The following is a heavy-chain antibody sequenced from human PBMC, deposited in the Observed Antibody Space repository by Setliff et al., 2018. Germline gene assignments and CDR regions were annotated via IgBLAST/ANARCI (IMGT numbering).Heavy chain of an antibody. D-gene: IGHD2-15*01. J-gene: IGHJ5*02. Sequence: SETLSLTCAVYGGSFSGYYWSWIRQPPGKGLEWIGEINHSGSTHYNPSLKSRVTMSLDTSKNHFSLKLSSVTAADTAVYYCARQSVRGLADNNWFDPWGQGTLVTVSS. CDR1: GGSFSGYY. V-gene: IGHV4-34*01. CDR2: INHSGST. CDR3: ARQSVRGLADNNWFDP.